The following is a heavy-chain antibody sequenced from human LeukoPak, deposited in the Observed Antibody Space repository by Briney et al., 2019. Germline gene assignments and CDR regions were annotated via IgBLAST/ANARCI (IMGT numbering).Heavy chain of an antibody. CDR3: ATAMWNNILCVPAAMYPPGYAFDI. D-gene: IGHD2-2*01. CDR2: IYYSGST. CDR1: GVSVSSYY. V-gene: IGHV4-59*02. Sequence: SETLSLICTVSGVSVSSYYWSLVRQPPGKGLEWIGYIYYSGSTNYNPSLKSRVTISVDTSKNQFSLKLRSVTAADTAVYYCATAMWNNILCVPAAMYPPGYAFDIWGQGTMVTVSS. J-gene: IGHJ3*02.